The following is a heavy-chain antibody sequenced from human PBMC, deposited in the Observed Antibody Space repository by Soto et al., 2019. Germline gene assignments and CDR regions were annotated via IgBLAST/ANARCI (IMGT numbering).Heavy chain of an antibody. CDR2: ISGSGGST. CDR3: AKVGGVSPYYYYYMDV. V-gene: IGHV3-23*01. J-gene: IGHJ6*03. D-gene: IGHD2-8*01. CDR1: GFTFSSYA. Sequence: GGSLRLSCAASGFTFSSYAMSWVRQAPGKGLEWVSAISGSGGSTYYADSVKGRFTISRDNSKNTLYLQMNSLRAEDTAVYYCAKVGGVSPYYYYYMDVWGKGTTVTVSS.